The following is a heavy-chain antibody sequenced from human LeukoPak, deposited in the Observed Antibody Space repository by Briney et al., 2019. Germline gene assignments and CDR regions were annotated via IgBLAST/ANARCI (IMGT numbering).Heavy chain of an antibody. V-gene: IGHV5-51*01. D-gene: IGHD3-10*01. CDR3: ARSVSGHYYGSGGYLPQAFDY. J-gene: IGHJ4*02. Sequence: GESLKISCKGSGYSFTSYWIGWVRQMPGKGLEWMGIIYPGDSDTRYSPSFQGQVTISADKSISTAYLQWSSLKASDTAMYYCARSVSGHYYGSGGYLPQAFDYWGQGTLVTVSS. CDR2: IYPGDSDT. CDR1: GYSFTSYW.